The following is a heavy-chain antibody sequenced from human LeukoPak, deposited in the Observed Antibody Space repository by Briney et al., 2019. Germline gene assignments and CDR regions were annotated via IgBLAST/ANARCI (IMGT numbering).Heavy chain of an antibody. Sequence: SGGSLRLSCAASGFTFSDYAMNWVRQAPGKGLAWVSSISRGGSYISYADSVKGRFTVSRDNAKDSLFLQMRSLRDEDTAVYYCARGPALYCTSSSCLDGVDWGQGTLVSVSS. CDR3: ARGPALYCTSSSCLDGVD. CDR1: GFTFSDYA. CDR2: ISRGGSYI. J-gene: IGHJ4*02. D-gene: IGHD2-2*01. V-gene: IGHV3-21*01.